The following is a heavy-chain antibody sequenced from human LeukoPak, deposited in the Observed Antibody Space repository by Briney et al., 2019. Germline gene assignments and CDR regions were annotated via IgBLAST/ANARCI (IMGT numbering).Heavy chain of an antibody. Sequence: ASVKVSCKASGYTFTSYYMHWVRQAPAQVLERMGIIHSSGSSTSYAQKFQGRVTMTRDTSTSTAYMELSSLRSEDTAVYYCARDLTDYYDSRGYFDYWGQGTLVTVSS. CDR2: IHSSGSST. D-gene: IGHD3-22*01. V-gene: IGHV1-46*01. CDR1: GYTFTSYY. CDR3: ARDLTDYYDSRGYFDY. J-gene: IGHJ4*02.